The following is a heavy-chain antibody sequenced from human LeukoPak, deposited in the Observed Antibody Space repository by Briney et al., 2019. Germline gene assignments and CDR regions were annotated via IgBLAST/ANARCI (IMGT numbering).Heavy chain of an antibody. CDR2: ISSSSSYI. D-gene: IGHD3-22*01. J-gene: IGHJ5*02. V-gene: IGHV3-21*01. CDR3: ARDKVAYYAYAHWFDP. Sequence: GGSLRLSCAASGFTFSSYSMNWVRQAPGKGLEWVSSISSSSSYIYYADSVKGRFTISRDNAKNSLYLQMNSLRAEDTAVYYCARDKVAYYAYAHWFDPWGQGTLVTVSS. CDR1: GFTFSSYS.